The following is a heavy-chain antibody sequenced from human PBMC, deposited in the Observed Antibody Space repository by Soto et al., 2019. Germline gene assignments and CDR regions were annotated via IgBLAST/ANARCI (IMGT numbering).Heavy chain of an antibody. CDR2: IKEDGAEQ. V-gene: IGHV3-7*01. J-gene: IGHJ4*02. CDR3: VRDEGYFHY. CDR1: GFTFRTYF. Sequence: GGSLRLSCTASGFTFRTYFMSWVRLAPGKGPEWVANIKEDGAEQHYVDSVKGRFTISRDNTKNSVHLQMNSLTVEDTAVYYCVRDEGYFHYWGLGSLVTVSS.